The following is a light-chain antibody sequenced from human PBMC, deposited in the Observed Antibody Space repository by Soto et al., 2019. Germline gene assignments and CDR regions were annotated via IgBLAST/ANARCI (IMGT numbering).Light chain of an antibody. J-gene: IGKJ1*01. CDR2: GAS. V-gene: IGKV1-39*01. CDR3: QQSASVPRT. Sequence: DIQMTHSPSLLSASIGDIVTITCRASHHIATSLSWFQHKVGKAPTLLIYGASALQSGVPSRFSGSASGTHFTLTIIGLQPEHFSHYYFQQSASVPRTFGQGTRV. CDR1: HHIATS.